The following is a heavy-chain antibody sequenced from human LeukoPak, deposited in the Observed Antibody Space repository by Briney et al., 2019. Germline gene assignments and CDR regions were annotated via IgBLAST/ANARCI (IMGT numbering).Heavy chain of an antibody. CDR3: ARRGGYTYGENWFDP. CDR1: GDSISSNY. CDR2: ISYSGST. D-gene: IGHD5-12*01. J-gene: IGHJ5*02. V-gene: IGHV4-59*01. Sequence: SETLSLTCSVSGDSISSNYWSWIRQSPGKGLEWIGSISYSGSTNYNPSLKSRVTMSADTSKNQFSLKLSSVTAADTAVYFCARRGGYTYGENWFDPWGQGTLVAVSS.